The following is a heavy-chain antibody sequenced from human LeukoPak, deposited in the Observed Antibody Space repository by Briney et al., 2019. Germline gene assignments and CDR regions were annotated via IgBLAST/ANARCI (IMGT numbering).Heavy chain of an antibody. CDR1: GGTFSSYA. J-gene: IGHJ3*02. CDR2: IIPIFGTA. V-gene: IGHV1-69*13. Sequence: GASVKVSCKASGGTFSSYAISWVRQAPGQGLEWMGGIIPIFGTANYAQTFQGRVTITADESTSTAYMELSSLRSEDTAVYYCARRPTIVATIDDAFDIWGQGTMVTVSS. D-gene: IGHD5-12*01. CDR3: ARRPTIVATIDDAFDI.